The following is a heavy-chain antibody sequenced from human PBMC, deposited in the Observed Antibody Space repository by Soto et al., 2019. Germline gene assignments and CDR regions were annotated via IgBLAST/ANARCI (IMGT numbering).Heavy chain of an antibody. CDR2: ISTYNGNT. V-gene: IGHV1-18*01. Sequence: ASVKVSCESSCYTFTSYGISWEQQAPGQGLEWMGWISTYNGNTNYAQKLQGRVTMTTDTSTSTAYMELRSLRSDDTAVYYCARDVVVVVAASDYWGQGPLVTVCS. CDR1: CYTFTSYG. D-gene: IGHD2-15*01. CDR3: ARDVVVVVAASDY. J-gene: IGHJ4*02.